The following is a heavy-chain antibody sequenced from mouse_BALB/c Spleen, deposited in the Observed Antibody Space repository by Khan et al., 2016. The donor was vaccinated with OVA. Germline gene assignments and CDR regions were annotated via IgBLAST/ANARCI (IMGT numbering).Heavy chain of an antibody. CDR1: GYTFTKSG. J-gene: IGHJ4*01. Sequence: QIQLVQSGPELKKPGETVKISCKASGYTFTKSGMNWVKQAPGKGLKWMGWINTYTGEPTYADDFKGRFAFSLETSASTAYLQINILKHEDTATYFWERPPYVTVVMDNWGKGTSVTVSS. CDR2: INTYTGEP. D-gene: IGHD1-1*01. CDR3: ERPPYVTVVMDN. V-gene: IGHV9-3-1*01.